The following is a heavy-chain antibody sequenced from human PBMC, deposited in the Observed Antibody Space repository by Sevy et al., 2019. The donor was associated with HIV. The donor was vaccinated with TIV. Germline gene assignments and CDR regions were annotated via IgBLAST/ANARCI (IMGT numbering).Heavy chain of an antibody. CDR2: LKSDVYGGTV. V-gene: IGHV3-49*04. CDR3: TRWKAAQSIFDY. D-gene: IGHD6-13*01. CDR1: GFTFGDYC. Sequence: GSLRLSCTASGFTFGDYCMSWVRQAPGKGLEWVAFLKSDVYGGTVDHAASVRGRFVISRDDSKTIAYLQLNDLKTEDTGVYYCTRWKAAQSIFDYWGQGALVTVSS. J-gene: IGHJ4*02.